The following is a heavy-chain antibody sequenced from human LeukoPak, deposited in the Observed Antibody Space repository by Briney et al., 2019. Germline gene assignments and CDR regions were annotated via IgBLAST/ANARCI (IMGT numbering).Heavy chain of an antibody. D-gene: IGHD3-10*01. V-gene: IGHV3-48*02. CDR1: GFTFRSYR. Sequence: PGGSLTLSCADSGFTFRSYRMNWVRQAPGKGLEWVSYISSTSSPIYYADSVKGRFTISRDNAKNSLDLQMNSLRDEDTAMYYCEREPGVSPSSWGQGTLVTVSS. J-gene: IGHJ4*02. CDR3: EREPGVSPSS. CDR2: ISSTSSPI.